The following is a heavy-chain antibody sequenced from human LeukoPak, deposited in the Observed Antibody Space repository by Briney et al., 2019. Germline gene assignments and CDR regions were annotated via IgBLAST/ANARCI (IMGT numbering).Heavy chain of an antibody. CDR3: AMSSVVPADAFDI. J-gene: IGHJ3*02. CDR1: GFTFYDYT. CDR2: ISWDGGST. V-gene: IGHV3-43*01. D-gene: IGHD3-22*01. Sequence: PGGSLRLSCAASGFTFYDYTMHWVRQAPGKGLEWVSLISWDGGSTYYADSVKGRFTISRDNSKNSLYLQMNSLRTEDTALYYCAMSSVVPADAFDIWGQGTIVTVSS.